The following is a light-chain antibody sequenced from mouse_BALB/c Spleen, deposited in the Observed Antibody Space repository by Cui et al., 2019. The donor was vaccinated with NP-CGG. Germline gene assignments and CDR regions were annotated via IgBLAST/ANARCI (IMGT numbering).Light chain of an antibody. CDR1: TGAVTTSNY. Sequence: QAVVTQESARTTSPGETVTLTCRSSTGAVTTSNYANWVQEKPDHLFTGLIGGTNNRAPGVPARFSGSLIGDKAALTITGAQTEDEAAYFCALWYSNHWVFGGGTKLTVL. V-gene: IGLV1*01. J-gene: IGLJ1*01. CDR2: GTN. CDR3: ALWYSNHWV.